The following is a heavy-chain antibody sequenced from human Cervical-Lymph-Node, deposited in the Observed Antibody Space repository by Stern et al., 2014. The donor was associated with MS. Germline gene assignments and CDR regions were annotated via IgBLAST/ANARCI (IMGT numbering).Heavy chain of an antibody. J-gene: IGHJ6*02. Sequence: VQLVQSGAEVKKPGASVRVSCKVSGDSLTELYMHWVRQAPGKGLEWLGGFDPEYGETIYAPQLQGRVTVTEDTSADTAYMEMSSLRSDDTAVYYCVTREGGSRDYELLYRYGMDVWGQGTTVSVSS. CDR2: FDPEYGET. D-gene: IGHD2-2*02. V-gene: IGHV1-24*01. CDR1: GDSLTELY. CDR3: VTREGGSRDYELLYRYGMDV.